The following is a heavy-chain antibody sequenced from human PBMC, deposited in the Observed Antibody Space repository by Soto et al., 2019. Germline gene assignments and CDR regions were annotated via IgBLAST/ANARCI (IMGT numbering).Heavy chain of an antibody. Sequence: SETLSLTCTVSGGSISSYYWSWIRQPPGKGLEWIGYIYYSGSTNYNPSLKSRVTISVDTSKNQFSLKLSSVTAADTAVYYCARAGGSSWYNWFDPWGQGTLVTVS. V-gene: IGHV4-59*01. D-gene: IGHD6-13*01. CDR2: IYYSGST. CDR3: ARAGGSSWYNWFDP. CDR1: GGSISSYY. J-gene: IGHJ5*02.